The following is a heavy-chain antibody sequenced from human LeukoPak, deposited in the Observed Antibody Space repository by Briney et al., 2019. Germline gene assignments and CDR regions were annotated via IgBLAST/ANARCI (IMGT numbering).Heavy chain of an antibody. CDR1: GFTFSSFA. D-gene: IGHD1-26*01. V-gene: IGHV3-30*07. CDR2: ISYDGNIK. Sequence: GGSLRLSCAASGFTFSSFAMHWVRQAPGKGPEWVAVISYDGNIKYYADSVKGRFTISRDNSKNTLYLPMNSLRAEDTAVYYCVKDRGGSPFYGMDVWGQETTVTVSS. CDR3: VKDRGGSPFYGMDV. J-gene: IGHJ6*02.